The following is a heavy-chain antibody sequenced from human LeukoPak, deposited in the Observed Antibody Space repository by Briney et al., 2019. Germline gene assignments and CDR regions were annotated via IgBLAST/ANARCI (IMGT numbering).Heavy chain of an antibody. V-gene: IGHV3-23*01. J-gene: IGHJ5*02. CDR2: ISDSGGST. CDR1: GITLSNYG. Sequence: GGSLRLSCAVSGITLSNYGMSWVRQAPGKGLEWVAGISDSGGSTKYADSVKGRFTISRDNPKNTLFLQMSSLRAEDTAVYYCTRESRVSFDPWGQGTLVTVSS. CDR3: TRESRVSFDP.